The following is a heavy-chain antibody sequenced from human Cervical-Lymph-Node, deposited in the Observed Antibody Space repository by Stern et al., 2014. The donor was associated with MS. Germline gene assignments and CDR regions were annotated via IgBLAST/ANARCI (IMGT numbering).Heavy chain of an antibody. V-gene: IGHV4-31*03. Sequence: QLQESGPGLVKPSQTLSLTCTVSGGSIISCDFYLVWIRQLPGQGLEWFGSIYYSRSAYYNPALNSRLTISVDTANNQYPLKLSSVTTADTAVYYCARRAGGSDNYFDPWGQGTLVTVSS. J-gene: IGHJ5*02. CDR3: ARRAGGSDNYFDP. CDR1: GGSIISCDFY. CDR2: IYYSRSA. D-gene: IGHD4/OR15-4a*01.